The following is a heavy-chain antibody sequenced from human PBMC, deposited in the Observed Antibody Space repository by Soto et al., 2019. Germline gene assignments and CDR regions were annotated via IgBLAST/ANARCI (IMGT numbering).Heavy chain of an antibody. J-gene: IGHJ4*02. CDR3: AHRRRYYDSSGYYYLDY. Sequence: QITLKESGPTLVKPTQTLTLTCTFSGFSLSTSGVGVGWIRQPPGKALEWLALIYWDDDKRYSPSLKSRLTITKDTSKNQLVLTMTNMDPVDTATYYCAHRRRYYDSSGYYYLDYWGQGTLVTVSS. D-gene: IGHD3-22*01. CDR1: GFSLSTSGVG. CDR2: IYWDDDK. V-gene: IGHV2-5*02.